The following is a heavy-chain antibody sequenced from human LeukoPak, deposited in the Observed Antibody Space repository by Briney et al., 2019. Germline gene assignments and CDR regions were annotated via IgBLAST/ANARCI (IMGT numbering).Heavy chain of an antibody. CDR1: GFTFSSYG. CDR2: ISYDGSNK. V-gene: IGHV3-30*18. Sequence: PGGFLRLSCAASGFTFSSYGMHWVRQAPGKGLEWVAVISYDGSNKYYADSVKGRFTISRDNSKNTLYLQMNSLRAEDTAVYYCAKDLGYYVKNGMDVWGQGTTVTVSS. CDR3: AKDLGYYVKNGMDV. J-gene: IGHJ6*02. D-gene: IGHD3-22*01.